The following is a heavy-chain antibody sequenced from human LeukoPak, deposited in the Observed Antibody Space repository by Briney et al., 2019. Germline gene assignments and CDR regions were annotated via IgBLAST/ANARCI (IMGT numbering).Heavy chain of an antibody. J-gene: IGHJ4*02. Sequence: GGSLRLSCAASGFTFSSYAMSWVRQAPGKGLEWVSAISGSGGSTYYADSVKGRFTISRDNSKNTLYLQMNSLRAEDTAVYYCARSRGYSGYTSPFGYWGQGTLVTVSS. D-gene: IGHD5-12*01. CDR2: ISGSGGST. CDR1: GFTFSSYA. CDR3: ARSRGYSGYTSPFGY. V-gene: IGHV3-23*01.